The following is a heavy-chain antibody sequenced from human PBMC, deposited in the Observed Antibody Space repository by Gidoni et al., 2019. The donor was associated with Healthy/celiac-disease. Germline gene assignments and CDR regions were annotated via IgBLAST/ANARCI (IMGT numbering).Heavy chain of an antibody. Sequence: QLQLQESGPGLVKPSETLSLTCTVSGGSISSSSYYWGWIRQPPGKGLEWIGSIYYSGSTYYNPSLKSRVTISVDTSKNQFSLKLSSVTAADTAVYYCARDEAGLLWFGELLDWGQGTLVTVSS. CDR3: ARDEAGLLWFGELLD. V-gene: IGHV4-39*07. CDR1: GGSISSSSYY. D-gene: IGHD3-10*01. J-gene: IGHJ4*02. CDR2: IYYSGST.